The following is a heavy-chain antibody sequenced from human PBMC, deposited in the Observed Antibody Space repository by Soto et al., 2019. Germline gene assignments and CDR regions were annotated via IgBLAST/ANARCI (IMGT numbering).Heavy chain of an antibody. V-gene: IGHV4-34*01. CDR1: GGSFSGYY. D-gene: IGHD3-10*01. CDR3: ARGSRRRSGSYYLDWFDP. J-gene: IGHJ5*02. CDR2: INHSGST. Sequence: QVQLQQWGAGLLKPSETLSLTCAVYGGSFSGYYWSWIRQPPGKGLEWIGEINHSGSTNYNPSLKSRVTISVDTSKNQFSLKLSSVTAADTAVYYCARGSRRRSGSYYLDWFDPWGQGTLVTVSS.